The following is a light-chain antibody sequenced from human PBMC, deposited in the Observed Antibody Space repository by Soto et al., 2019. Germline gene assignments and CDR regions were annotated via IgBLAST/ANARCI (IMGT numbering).Light chain of an antibody. J-gene: IGKJ2*01. Sequence: EIVLTQSPGTLSLSPGERATLSCRASQSVSSSFLAWYQQKPGQAPRLLIYGASSRATGIPDRFSGGGSGTHFILTISRLEPEDFAVYYCQQYGTSPETFGQGTKLEIE. V-gene: IGKV3-20*01. CDR3: QQYGTSPET. CDR1: QSVSSSF. CDR2: GAS.